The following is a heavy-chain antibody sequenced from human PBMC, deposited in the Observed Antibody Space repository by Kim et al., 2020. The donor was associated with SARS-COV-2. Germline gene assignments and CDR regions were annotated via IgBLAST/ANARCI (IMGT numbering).Heavy chain of an antibody. D-gene: IGHD6-13*01. V-gene: IGHV1-2*06. J-gene: IGHJ5*02. CDR1: GYPFTDHY. Sequence: ASVKVSCKASGYPFTDHYIHWVRQAPGQGLEWMGRINPNSGVKNSAQKFQGRVTMTRDTSISTAYMEVARLTSDDTAVYFCARGIDRLESSSWPTWFDPW. CDR3: ARGIDRLESSSWPTWFDP. CDR2: INPNSGVK.